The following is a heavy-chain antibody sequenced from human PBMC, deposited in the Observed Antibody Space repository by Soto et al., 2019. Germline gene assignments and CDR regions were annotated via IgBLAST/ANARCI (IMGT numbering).Heavy chain of an antibody. Sequence: GASVKVSCKASGYTFTGYYMHWVRQAPGQGLEWMGWINPNSGGTNYAQKFQGWVTMTRDTSISTAYMELSRLRSDDTAVYYCARGGVYSSSWYDYWGQGTLVTVSS. V-gene: IGHV1-2*04. CDR3: ARGGVYSSSWYDY. D-gene: IGHD6-13*01. CDR2: INPNSGGT. CDR1: GYTFTGYY. J-gene: IGHJ4*02.